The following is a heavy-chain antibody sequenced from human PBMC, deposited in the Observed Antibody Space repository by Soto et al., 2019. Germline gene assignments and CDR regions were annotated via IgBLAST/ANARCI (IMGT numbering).Heavy chain of an antibody. CDR3: ARRTRIAVAGPFFGQYYYYMDV. J-gene: IGHJ6*03. CDR2: INHSGST. CDR1: GGSFSGYY. Sequence: SETLSLTCAVYGGSFSGYYWSWIRQPPGKGLEWIGEINHSGSTNYNPSLKSRVTISVDTSKNQFSLKLSSVTAADTAVYYCARRTRIAVAGPFFGQYYYYMDVWGKGTTVTVSS. V-gene: IGHV4-34*01. D-gene: IGHD6-19*01.